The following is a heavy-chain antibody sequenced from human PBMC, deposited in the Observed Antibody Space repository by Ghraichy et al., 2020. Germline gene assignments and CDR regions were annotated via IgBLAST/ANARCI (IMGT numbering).Heavy chain of an antibody. V-gene: IGHV4-34*01. D-gene: IGHD1-26*01. J-gene: IGHJ6*03. CDR1: GGSFSGYY. CDR2: INHSGST. Sequence: SETLSLTCAVYGGSFSGYYWSWIRQPPGKGLEWIGEINHSGSTNYNPSLKSRVTISVDTSKNQFSLKLSSVTAADTAVYYCARERYSGSYYYYYMDVWGKGTTVTVSS. CDR3: ARERYSGSYYYYYMDV.